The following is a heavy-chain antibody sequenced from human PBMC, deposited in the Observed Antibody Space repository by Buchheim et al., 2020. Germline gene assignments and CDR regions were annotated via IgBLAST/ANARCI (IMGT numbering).Heavy chain of an antibody. D-gene: IGHD6-13*01. J-gene: IGHJ4*02. Sequence: QVQLQESGPQLVKPSQTLALTCTVSGDSISRGGYYWNWIRQHPGKGLEWIGHIYYSGNPQYNPSLESRVIMSVDTSKNQFSLTLNSVTAADTVVYYCARGGVSSTWYREEYFDFWGQGTL. CDR2: IYYSGNP. CDR3: ARGGVSSTWYREEYFDF. CDR1: GDSISRGGYY. V-gene: IGHV4-31*03.